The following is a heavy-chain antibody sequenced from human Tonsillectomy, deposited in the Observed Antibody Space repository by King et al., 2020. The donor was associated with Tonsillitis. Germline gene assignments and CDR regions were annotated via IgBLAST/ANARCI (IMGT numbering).Heavy chain of an antibody. CDR3: AKTSYSSSFGMDV. CDR2: ISGSDGST. Sequence: VQLVESGGGLVQPGGSLRLSCAASGFTFSNYAMSWVRQAPGKGLEWVSAISGSDGSTYYAESVKGRFTISRDNSKNTLYLQMDSLRAEDTAVYYCAKTSYSSSFGMDVWGQGTTVTVSS. J-gene: IGHJ6*02. V-gene: IGHV3-23*04. CDR1: GFTFSNYA. D-gene: IGHD6-6*01.